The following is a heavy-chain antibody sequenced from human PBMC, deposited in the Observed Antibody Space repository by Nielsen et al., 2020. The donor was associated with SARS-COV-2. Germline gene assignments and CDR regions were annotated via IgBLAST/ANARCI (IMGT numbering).Heavy chain of an antibody. D-gene: IGHD3-10*01. J-gene: IGHJ3*02. CDR2: IDPSDSYT. CDR3: AWNYGSGSYYPGHDAFDI. V-gene: IGHV5-10-1*01. Sequence: VRQMPGKGLGWMGRIDPSDSYTNYSPSFQGHVTISADKSISTAYLPWSSLKASDTAMYYCAWNYGSGSYYPGHDAFDIWGQGTMVTVSS.